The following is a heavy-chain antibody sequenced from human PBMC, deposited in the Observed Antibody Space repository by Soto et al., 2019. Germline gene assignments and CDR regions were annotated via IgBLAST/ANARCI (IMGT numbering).Heavy chain of an antibody. CDR1: GGTFSSYA. J-gene: IGHJ4*02. D-gene: IGHD4-17*01. CDR2: IIPIFGTA. V-gene: IGHV1-69*01. CDR3: ARVKVTDYGDQSVDY. Sequence: QVQLVQSGAEVKKPGSSVKVSCKASGGTFSSYAISWVRQAPGQGLEWMGGIIPIFGTANYAQKLQGRVTINADESTSTAYMELSSLRSEDTAVYYCARVKVTDYGDQSVDYWGQGTLVTVSS.